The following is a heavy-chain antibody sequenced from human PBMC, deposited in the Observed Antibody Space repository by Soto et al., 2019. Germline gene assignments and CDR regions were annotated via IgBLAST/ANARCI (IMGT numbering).Heavy chain of an antibody. CDR1: GFTFSSYA. CDR2: ISHDGSIT. CDR3: AKDEYWESHFYYFMDL. D-gene: IGHD3-16*01. Sequence: QVQLVESGGGVVEPGRSLRLSCAASGFTFSSYAMHWVRQAPGKGLEWVAVISHDGSITYYSDSVKGRFTMSRDNSNNSLFLQMSSLRSEDTAIYYSAKDEYWESHFYYFMDLWGRGTTVTVSS. J-gene: IGHJ6*03. V-gene: IGHV3-30*15.